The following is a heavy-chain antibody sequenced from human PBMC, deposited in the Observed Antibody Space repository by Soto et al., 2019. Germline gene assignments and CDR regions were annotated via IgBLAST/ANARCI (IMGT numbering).Heavy chain of an antibody. CDR2: ISAYNGNT. CDR3: AREGYCSGGSCYSGDAFDI. CDR1: GYTFTSYG. J-gene: IGHJ3*02. V-gene: IGHV1-18*01. Sequence: GASVKVSCTASGYTFTSYGISWVRQAPGQGLGWMGWISAYNGNTNYAQKLQGRVTMTTDTSTSTAYMELRSLRSDDTAVYYCAREGYCSGGSCYSGDAFDIWGQGTMVTVSS. D-gene: IGHD2-15*01.